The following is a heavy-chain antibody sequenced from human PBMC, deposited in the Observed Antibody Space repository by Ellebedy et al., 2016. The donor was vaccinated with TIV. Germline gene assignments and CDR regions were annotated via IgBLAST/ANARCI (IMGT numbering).Heavy chain of an antibody. CDR3: ARNRLTYFGETDAFDI. V-gene: IGHV4-59*01. Sequence: SETLSLTCTVSGGSISSYYWSWIRQPPGKGLEWIGYIYYSGSATYNPSLKSRVTISIDTSKHQFSLNLSSVAAADTAVYYCARNRLTYFGETDAFDIWGQGTVVTVSS. CDR1: GGSISSYY. CDR2: IYYSGSA. D-gene: IGHD3-3*01. J-gene: IGHJ3*02.